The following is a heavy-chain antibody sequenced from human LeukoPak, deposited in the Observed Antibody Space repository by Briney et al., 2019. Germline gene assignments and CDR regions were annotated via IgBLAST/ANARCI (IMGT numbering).Heavy chain of an antibody. CDR2: INHSGST. J-gene: IGHJ4*02. Sequence: SETLSLTCAVYGGSFSGYYWSWIRQPPGKGLEWIGEINHSGSTNYNPSLKSRVTISVDTSKNQFSLKLSSVTAADTAVYYCARDNYVPDYWGQGTLVTVSS. CDR1: GGSFSGYY. CDR3: ARDNYVPDY. D-gene: IGHD2/OR15-2a*01. V-gene: IGHV4-34*01.